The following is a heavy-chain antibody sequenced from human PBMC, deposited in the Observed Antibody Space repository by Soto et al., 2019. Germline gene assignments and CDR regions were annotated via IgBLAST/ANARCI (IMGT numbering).Heavy chain of an antibody. Sequence: GGSLRLSCAASGFTFSNAWMSWVRQAPGKGLEWVGRIKSKTDGGTTDYAAPVKGRFTISRDDSKNTLYLQMNSLKAEDTAVYYCTSLAYCTNGVCYTGEYYFDYWGQGTLVTVSS. CDR2: IKSKTDGGTT. CDR1: GFTFSNAW. CDR3: TSLAYCTNGVCYTGEYYFDY. V-gene: IGHV3-15*01. D-gene: IGHD2-8*01. J-gene: IGHJ4*02.